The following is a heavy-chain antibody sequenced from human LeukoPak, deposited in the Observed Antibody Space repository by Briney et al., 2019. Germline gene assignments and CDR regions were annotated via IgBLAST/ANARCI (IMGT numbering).Heavy chain of an antibody. V-gene: IGHV3-13*01. CDR3: ARVRSGYYYYGMDV. CDR1: GFTFSSYD. J-gene: IGHJ6*02. CDR2: IGTAGDT. Sequence: PGGSLRLSCAASGFTFSSYDMHWVRQATGKGLEWVSAIGTAGDTYYPGSAKGRFTISRENAKNSLYLQMNSLRAGDTAVYYCARVRSGYYYYGMDVWGQGTTVTVSS.